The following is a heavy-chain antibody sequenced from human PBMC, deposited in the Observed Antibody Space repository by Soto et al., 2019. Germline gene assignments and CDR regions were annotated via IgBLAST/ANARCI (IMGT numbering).Heavy chain of an antibody. CDR2: ISYSGST. V-gene: IGHV4-30-4*01. D-gene: IGHD1-7*01. CDR1: GGTISSGNYY. CDR3: ATMGTPATGLYYFDY. J-gene: IGHJ4*02. Sequence: SETLSLTCTVSGGTISSGNYYWRWISQPPGKGLEWIGFISYSGSTYYNASLKSRVTISVDTSKNQFSLNLSFVTAADTAVYYCATMGTPATGLYYFDYWGQGTLVTVSS.